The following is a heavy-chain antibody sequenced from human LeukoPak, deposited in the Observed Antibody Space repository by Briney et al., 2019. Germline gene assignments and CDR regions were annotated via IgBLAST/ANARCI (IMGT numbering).Heavy chain of an antibody. CDR2: ISGSGDNT. J-gene: IGHJ1*01. V-gene: IGHV3-23*01. CDR1: GFTLSSYD. Sequence: GGSLRLSCAASGFTLSSYDMSWVRQAPGKGLEWVSGISGSGDNTYYADSVKGRFTISRDNSKNTLYLQMNSLRAEDTAIYYCAKDLGYGDFEYFQNWGQGTLVTVSS. CDR3: AKDLGYGDFEYFQN. D-gene: IGHD4-17*01.